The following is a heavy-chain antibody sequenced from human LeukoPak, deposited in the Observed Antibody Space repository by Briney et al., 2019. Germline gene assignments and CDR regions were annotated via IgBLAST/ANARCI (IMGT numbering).Heavy chain of an antibody. V-gene: IGHV3-21*04. CDR1: GFTFSSYS. Sequence: GGSLRLSCAASGFTFSSYSMNWVRQAPGKGLEWVSSISSSSSYIYYADSVKGRFTISRDNAKNSLYLQMNSLRAEDTALYHCARVSMIKGAFDIWGQGTMVTVSS. CDR2: ISSSSSYI. CDR3: ARVSMIKGAFDI. D-gene: IGHD3-16*01. J-gene: IGHJ3*02.